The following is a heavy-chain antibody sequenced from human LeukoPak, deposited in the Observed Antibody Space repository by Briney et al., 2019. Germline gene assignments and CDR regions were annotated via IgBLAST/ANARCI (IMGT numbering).Heavy chain of an antibody. V-gene: IGHV1-46*01. D-gene: IGHD2-2*01. J-gene: IGHJ4*02. Sequence: ASVKVSCKASGYTFTSYYMHWVRQAPGQGLEWMGIINPSGGSTSYTQKFQGRVTMTRDTSTSTVYMELSSLRSEDTAVYYCAREQSEYCSSTSCYDYWGQGTLVNVSS. CDR1: GYTFTSYY. CDR2: INPSGGST. CDR3: AREQSEYCSSTSCYDY.